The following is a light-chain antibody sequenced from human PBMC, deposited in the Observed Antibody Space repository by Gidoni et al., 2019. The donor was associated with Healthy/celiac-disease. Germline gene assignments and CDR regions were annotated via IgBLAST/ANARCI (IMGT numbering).Light chain of an antibody. CDR2: WAS. Sequence: DIVMTQSTDSLAVSLGERATINCKSSQSVLYSPNNKNYLAWYQQKPGQPPKLLRSWASTRESGVPDRFSGSGSGTDFTLTISSLQAEAVAVYYCQQYYSPPLTFGGGTKVEIK. V-gene: IGKV4-1*01. CDR1: QSVLYSPNNKNY. J-gene: IGKJ4*01. CDR3: QQYYSPPLT.